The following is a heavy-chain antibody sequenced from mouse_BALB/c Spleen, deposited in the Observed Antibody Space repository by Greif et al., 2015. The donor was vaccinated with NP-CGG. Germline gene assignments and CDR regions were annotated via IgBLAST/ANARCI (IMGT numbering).Heavy chain of an antibody. D-gene: IGHD1-1*01. V-gene: IGHV1-87*01. J-gene: IGHJ3*01. Sequence: VQLQQSGAELARPGASVKLSCKASGYTFTSYWMQWVKQRPGQGLEWIGAIYPGDGDTRYTQKFKGKATLTADKSSSTAYMQLSSLASEDSAVYYYARGPSSSLFAYWGQGTLVTVSA. CDR1: GYTFTSYW. CDR3: ARGPSSSLFAY. CDR2: IYPGDGDT.